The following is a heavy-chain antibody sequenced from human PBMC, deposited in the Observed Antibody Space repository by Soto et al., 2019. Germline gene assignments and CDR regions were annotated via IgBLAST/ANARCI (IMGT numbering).Heavy chain of an antibody. CDR1: EGKSVGSGGC. V-gene: IGHV4-39*01. D-gene: IGHD2-15*01. CDR3: ARHTPAISISDH. J-gene: IGHJ4*02. CDR2: IYYSGST. Sequence: PSLTNCVTSSVAEGKSVGSGGCWGRKNQPPGKGLEWIGSIYYSGSTYYNPSLKSRVTISVDTSKNQFSLKLSSVTAADTAVYYCARHTPAISISDHWGQGTLVTVSS.